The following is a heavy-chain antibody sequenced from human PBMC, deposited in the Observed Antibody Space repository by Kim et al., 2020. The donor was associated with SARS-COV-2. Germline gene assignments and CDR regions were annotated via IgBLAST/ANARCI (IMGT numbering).Heavy chain of an antibody. Sequence: GGSLRLCCATSGFTFSAYDMNWVRQAPGKGLEWLSFITKSSATIYYADSVQGRFTISRDNAKNSLYLQMNSLRDEDTALYYCVRDRMGGAFDIWGQGTMVTVSS. J-gene: IGHJ3*02. V-gene: IGHV3-48*02. D-gene: IGHD3-16*01. CDR1: GFTFSAYD. CDR3: VRDRMGGAFDI. CDR2: ITKSSATI.